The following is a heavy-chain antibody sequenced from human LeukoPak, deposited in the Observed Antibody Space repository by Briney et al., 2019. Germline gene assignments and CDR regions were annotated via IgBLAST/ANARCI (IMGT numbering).Heavy chain of an antibody. V-gene: IGHV3-7*01. CDR1: GFTFSSYW. D-gene: IGHD2-2*01. Sequence: GGSLRLSCAASGFTFSSYWMSWVRQAPGKGLEWVANIKQDGSEKYCVDSVKGRFTISRDNAKNSLYLQMNSLRAEDTAVYYCARVGDIVVVPAAIVYMDVWGKGTTVTVSS. J-gene: IGHJ6*03. CDR2: IKQDGSEK. CDR3: ARVGDIVVVPAAIVYMDV.